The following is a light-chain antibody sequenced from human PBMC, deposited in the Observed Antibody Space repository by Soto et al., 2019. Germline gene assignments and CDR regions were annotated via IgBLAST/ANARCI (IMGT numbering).Light chain of an antibody. Sequence: EIVLTQSPGTLSLSPGDSATLSCRASQTVTNNYLAWYQQKPGQAPRLLISGASIRAPGIPDRFSGSGSGTDFTLTISRLEPEDFAVYYCHQSSHSPRTFGQGTKVETK. J-gene: IGKJ1*01. CDR2: GAS. V-gene: IGKV3-20*01. CDR3: HQSSHSPRT. CDR1: QTVTNNY.